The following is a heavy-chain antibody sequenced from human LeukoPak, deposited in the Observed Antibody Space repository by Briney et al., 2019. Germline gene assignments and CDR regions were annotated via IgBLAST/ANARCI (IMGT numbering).Heavy chain of an antibody. J-gene: IGHJ4*02. CDR1: GVSISSSSDF. Sequence: SETLSLTCTVSGVSISSSSDFWGWIRQPPGKTLDWIGSIYYGGSAVYNEPLKSRVTISLDTPKNQISLQLNSVTAADTAVYYCARLRQVRGGRMECDSWGQGTLVTVST. CDR2: IYYGGSA. CDR3: ARLRQVRGGRMECDS. D-gene: IGHD3-10*01. V-gene: IGHV4-39*01.